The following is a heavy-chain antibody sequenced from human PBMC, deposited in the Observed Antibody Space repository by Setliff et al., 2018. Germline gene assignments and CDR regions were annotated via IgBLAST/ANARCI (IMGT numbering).Heavy chain of an antibody. D-gene: IGHD3-10*01. Sequence: ASVKVSCKASGYTFTSYGISWVRQAPGQGLEWMGWINTNTGNPTYAQGFTGRFVFSLDTSVSTAYLQISSLKAEDTAVHYCARDGESTTFDYWGQGTLVTVSS. J-gene: IGHJ4*02. CDR3: ARDGESTTFDY. V-gene: IGHV7-4-1*02. CDR2: INTNTGNP. CDR1: GYTFTSYG.